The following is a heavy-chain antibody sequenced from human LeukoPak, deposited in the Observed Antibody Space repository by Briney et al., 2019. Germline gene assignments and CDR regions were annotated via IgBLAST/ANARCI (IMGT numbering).Heavy chain of an antibody. CDR1: GYTFTGYY. CDR3: ARDISRRGLFDP. CDR2: INPNSGGT. V-gene: IGHV1-2*02. Sequence: ASVKVSCKASGYTFTGYYMHWVRQAPGQGLEWMGWINPNSGGTNYAQKFQGRVTMTRDTSISTAYMELSRLRSDDTAVYYCARDISRRGLFDPWGQGTLVTVSS. D-gene: IGHD3-9*01. J-gene: IGHJ5*02.